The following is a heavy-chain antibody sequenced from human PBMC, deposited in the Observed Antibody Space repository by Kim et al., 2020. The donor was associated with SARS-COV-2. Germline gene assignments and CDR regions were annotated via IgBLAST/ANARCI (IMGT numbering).Heavy chain of an antibody. Sequence: ASVKVSCKASGYTFTSYGISWVRQAPGQGLEWMGWISAYNGNTNYAQKLQGRVTMTTDTSTSTAYMELRSLRSDDTAVYYCARDASRGRAAELLWFGESPSYYYGMDVWGQGTTVTVSS. J-gene: IGHJ6*02. D-gene: IGHD3-10*01. V-gene: IGHV1-18*01. CDR2: ISAYNGNT. CDR1: GYTFTSYG. CDR3: ARDASRGRAAELLWFGESPSYYYGMDV.